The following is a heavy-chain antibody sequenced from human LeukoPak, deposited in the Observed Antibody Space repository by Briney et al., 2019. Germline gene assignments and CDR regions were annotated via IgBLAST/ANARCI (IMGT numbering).Heavy chain of an antibody. CDR1: EFTFSKYA. J-gene: IGHJ5*02. Sequence: PGGSLRLSCAASEFTFSKYAMNWVRQAPGKGLEWVSGISGGGGSTYYADSVKGRFTISRDNSKNTLYLQMDSLRAEDTALYYCAKGSGINHYHWIDPWGQGTLVTVSS. CDR3: AKGSGINHYHWIDP. D-gene: IGHD1-14*01. V-gene: IGHV3-23*01. CDR2: ISGGGGST.